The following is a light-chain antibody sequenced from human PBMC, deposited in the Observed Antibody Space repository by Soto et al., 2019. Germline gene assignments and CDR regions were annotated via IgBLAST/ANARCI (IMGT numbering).Light chain of an antibody. CDR2: KAS. J-gene: IGKJ5*01. CDR3: QQSKAYSYT. Sequence: DIEMTQSPSTLSASVGDRVTITCRATQSLNIWLAWYQQKPGKAPKLLISKASSLESGVPSRFSGSGSGTEFSLTISCLQPDDFATYYCQQSKAYSYTFGQGTRLEI. V-gene: IGKV1-5*03. CDR1: QSLNIW.